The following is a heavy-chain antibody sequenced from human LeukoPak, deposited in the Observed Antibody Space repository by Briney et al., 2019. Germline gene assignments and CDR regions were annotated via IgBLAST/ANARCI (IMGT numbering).Heavy chain of an antibody. D-gene: IGHD3-22*01. J-gene: IGHJ4*02. CDR2: VSGNGHHT. Sequence: GGSLRLSCAASGFTFTTYAMSWVRQASGKGLEWVSSVSGNGHHTYYADSVKGRFIISSDNSKNMVFLQMNSLRVEDTALCYCVKAVDSGGYNFERGANYWGQGTLVTVSS. CDR3: VKAVDSGGYNFERGANY. CDR1: GFTFTTYA. V-gene: IGHV3-23*01.